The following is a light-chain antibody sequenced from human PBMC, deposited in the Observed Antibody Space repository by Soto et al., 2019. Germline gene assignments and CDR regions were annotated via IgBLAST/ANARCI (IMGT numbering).Light chain of an antibody. V-gene: IGKV3-15*01. J-gene: IGKJ1*01. CDR3: QLYNNWWT. CDR2: GAS. CDR1: QSVSNN. Sequence: EIVMTQSPATLSVSPGERATLSCRASQSVSNNLAWYQQKPGQAPRLLIYGASSRATGTPARFSGSGSGTEFTLTISSLQTEDFAVYYCQLYNNWWTFRQGTKVDIK.